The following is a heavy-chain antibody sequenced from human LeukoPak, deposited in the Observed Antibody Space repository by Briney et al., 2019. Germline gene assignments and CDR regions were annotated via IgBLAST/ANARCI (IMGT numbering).Heavy chain of an antibody. V-gene: IGHV3-30*04. D-gene: IGHD4-23*01. CDR2: ISHDGSNK. CDR1: GFIFSDYA. Sequence: GGSLRLSCVASGFIFSDYAIHWVRQAPGKGLEWVAIISHDGSNKYHADSVKGRFTISRDNSKNTLYPQMNSLIAEDTAVYLCARDFGGLRWNYYFDYWGQGTLVTVSS. J-gene: IGHJ4*02. CDR3: ARDFGGLRWNYYFDY.